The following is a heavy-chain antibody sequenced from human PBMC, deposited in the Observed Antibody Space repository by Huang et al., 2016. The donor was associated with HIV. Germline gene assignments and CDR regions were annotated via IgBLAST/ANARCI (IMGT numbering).Heavy chain of an antibody. Sequence: QVRLVQSGAEVRKPGSAVKVSCRASGGSFNNFGINWVRQAPGQGLEWIGGIIPRFGTRNDAQRFQGRVTITADETTGVVYMELSSLRSDDTAVYFCAKRGGAWGSPYAFDLWGPGTMVTVSS. CDR1: GGSFNNFG. J-gene: IGHJ3*01. V-gene: IGHV1-69*13. CDR2: IIPRFGTR. CDR3: AKRGGAWGSPYAFDL. D-gene: IGHD3-16*01.